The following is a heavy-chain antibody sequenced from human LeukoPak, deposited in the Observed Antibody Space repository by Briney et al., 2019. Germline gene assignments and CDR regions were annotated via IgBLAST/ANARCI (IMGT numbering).Heavy chain of an antibody. CDR2: ISYDGSNK. Sequence: PGRSLRLSCAASGFTFSSYVMHWVRQAPGKGLEWVAVISYDGSNKYYADSVKGRFTISRDNSKNTLYLQMNSLRAEDTAVYYCAKPPPYYYYMDVWGKGTTVTVSS. CDR3: AKPPPYYYYMDV. V-gene: IGHV3-30*18. CDR1: GFTFSSYV. J-gene: IGHJ6*03.